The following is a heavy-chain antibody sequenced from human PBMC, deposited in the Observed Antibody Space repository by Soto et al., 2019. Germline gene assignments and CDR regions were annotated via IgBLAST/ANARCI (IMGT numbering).Heavy chain of an antibody. Sequence: ASVKVSCKASGYTFTSYGISWVRQAPGQGLEWMGWISAYNGNTNYAQKLQGRVTMTTDTSTSTAYMELRSLRSDDTAVYYCAGVWEEQQLVRWWSDPWGQGTLVTVSS. V-gene: IGHV1-18*01. CDR3: AGVWEEQQLVRWWSDP. J-gene: IGHJ5*02. CDR1: GYTFTSYG. CDR2: ISAYNGNT. D-gene: IGHD6-13*01.